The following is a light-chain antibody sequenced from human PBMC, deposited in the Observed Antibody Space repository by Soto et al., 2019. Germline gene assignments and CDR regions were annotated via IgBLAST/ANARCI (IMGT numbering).Light chain of an antibody. J-gene: IGKJ4*01. Sequence: DIQMTQSPSSLSASVGDTVTITCRASQGINNFLAWFQQKPGQAPRSLIYASSSLQSGVPSRFSGSGSETDFPLTISSLQPEDLANYYCQQYDSYPATFGGGTKVEIK. CDR1: QGINNF. CDR3: QQYDSYPAT. V-gene: IGKV1-16*01. CDR2: ASS.